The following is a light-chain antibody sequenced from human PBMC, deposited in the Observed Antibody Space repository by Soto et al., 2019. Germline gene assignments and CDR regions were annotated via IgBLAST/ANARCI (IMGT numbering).Light chain of an antibody. CDR1: SSDVGYYNY. CDR2: DVS. V-gene: IGLV2-14*03. Sequence: QSVLTQSASVSGSPGQSITISCSGGSSDVGYYNYVSWYQHHPGKAPKLMIYDVSNRPSGVSNRFSGSKSANTASLTISGLQAEYEAEYYCSSYTSRSSLVFGTGTKVTGL. CDR3: SSYTSRSSLV. J-gene: IGLJ1*01.